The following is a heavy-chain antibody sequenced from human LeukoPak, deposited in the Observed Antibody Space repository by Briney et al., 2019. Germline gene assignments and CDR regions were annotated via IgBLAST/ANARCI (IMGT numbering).Heavy chain of an antibody. V-gene: IGHV4-38-2*01. CDR3: ARHSLSVTYFDY. D-gene: IGHD4-23*01. CDR2: IYHSGST. CDR1: GYSISSGYY. J-gene: IGHJ4*02. Sequence: SETLSLTCAVSGYSISSGYYWGWIRQPPGKGLEWIGSIYHSGSTYYNPSLKSRVTISVDTSKNQFSLKLSSVTAADTAAYYCARHSLSVTYFDYWGQGTLVTVSS.